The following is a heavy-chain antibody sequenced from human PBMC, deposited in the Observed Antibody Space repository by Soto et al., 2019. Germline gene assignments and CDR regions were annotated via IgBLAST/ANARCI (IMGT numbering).Heavy chain of an antibody. CDR1: GFIFSRYT. D-gene: IGHD5-12*01. CDR2: ISGSSTYI. Sequence: EVQLVESGGGLVKPGGSLRLSCAASGFIFSRYTMNWVRQAPGKGLEWVSSISGSSTYIYYADSVKGRFTISRGHSLYLQMSSLRAEDTAVYYCVRGWLRDPWMYWGQGTLVTVSS. V-gene: IGHV3-21*01. CDR3: VRGWLRDPWMY. J-gene: IGHJ4*02.